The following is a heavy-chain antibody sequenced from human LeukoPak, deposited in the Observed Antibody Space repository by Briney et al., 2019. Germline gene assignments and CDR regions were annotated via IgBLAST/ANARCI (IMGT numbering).Heavy chain of an antibody. CDR3: AKDHLTSGYDLFVDY. CDR2: IRYDGSNK. CDR1: GFTFRSYV. D-gene: IGHD5-12*01. Sequence: GGSLRLSCAASGFTFRSYVMSWVRQAPGKGLEWVAFIRYDGSNKYYADSVKGRFTISRDNSKNTLYLQMNSLRAEDTAVYYCAKDHLTSGYDLFVDYWGQGTLVTVSS. J-gene: IGHJ4*02. V-gene: IGHV3-30*02.